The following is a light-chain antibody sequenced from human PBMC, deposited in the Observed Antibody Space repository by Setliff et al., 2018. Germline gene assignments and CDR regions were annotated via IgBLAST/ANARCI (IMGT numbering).Light chain of an antibody. V-gene: IGLV2-8*01. CDR3: TFYSGSNNFF. CDR1: SSDVGGYNS. CDR2: EVT. Sequence: QSALTQPASVSASPGQSITISCTGTSSDVGGYNSVSWYQQHPGKGPRLMIYEVTKRPSGVPDRFSGSNSGNTASLTVSGLQAEDEADYYCTFYSGSNNFFFGIGTKVTVL. J-gene: IGLJ1*01.